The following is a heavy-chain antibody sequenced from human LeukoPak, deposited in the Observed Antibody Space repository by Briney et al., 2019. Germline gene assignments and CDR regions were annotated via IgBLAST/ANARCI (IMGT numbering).Heavy chain of an antibody. V-gene: IGHV3-53*01. Sequence: PGGSLRLSCAASGFTVSSNYMSWVRHAPGKGLEWVSVIYSGGSTYYADSVKGRFTISRDNSKNTLHLQMNSLRVEDTAVYYCARDSGAAAGRGMDVWGQGTTVTVSS. CDR1: GFTVSSNY. J-gene: IGHJ6*02. D-gene: IGHD6-13*01. CDR3: ARDSGAAAGRGMDV. CDR2: IYSGGST.